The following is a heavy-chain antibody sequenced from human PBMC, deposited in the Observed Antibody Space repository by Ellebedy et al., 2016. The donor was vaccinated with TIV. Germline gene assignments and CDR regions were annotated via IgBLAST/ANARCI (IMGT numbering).Heavy chain of an antibody. Sequence: MPSETLSLTCTVSGGSISSYYWSWIRQPPGKGLEWIGYIYDSGGTNYNPSLKSRVTMSVDTSKNQFSLKLRSVTAADTAVYFCAGRINMARGPSGSFDMWGQGTMVAVSS. D-gene: IGHD3-10*01. V-gene: IGHV4-59*01. CDR2: IYDSGGT. CDR3: AGRINMARGPSGSFDM. CDR1: GGSISSYY. J-gene: IGHJ3*02.